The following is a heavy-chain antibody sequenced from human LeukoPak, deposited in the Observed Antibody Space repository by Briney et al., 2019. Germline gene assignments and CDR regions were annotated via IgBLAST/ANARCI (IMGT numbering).Heavy chain of an antibody. Sequence: SETLSLTCTVSGGSISSGDFYWTWIRQPPGKGLEWIGYIYYSGTTYYNPSLKSRVTISVDTSNNQFSLKLSSVTAADAAVYYCARALLWFGDLYSFDYWGQGVLVTVSS. CDR3: ARALLWFGDLYSFDY. D-gene: IGHD3-10*01. J-gene: IGHJ4*02. V-gene: IGHV4-30-4*01. CDR1: GGSISSGDFY. CDR2: IYYSGTT.